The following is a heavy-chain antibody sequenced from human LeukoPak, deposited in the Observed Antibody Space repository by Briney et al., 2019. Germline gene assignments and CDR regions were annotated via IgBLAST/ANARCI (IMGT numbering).Heavy chain of an antibody. CDR1: GFTVSSNY. D-gene: IGHD2/OR15-2a*01. Sequence: GGSLRLSCAASGFTVSSNYVSWVRQAPGKGLEWVSVIYSGGSTYYADSVKGRFTISRDNSKNTLYLQMNSLRAEDTAVYYCARVSRNRHAFDIWGQGTMVTVSS. CDR3: ARVSRNRHAFDI. V-gene: IGHV3-53*01. CDR2: IYSGGST. J-gene: IGHJ3*02.